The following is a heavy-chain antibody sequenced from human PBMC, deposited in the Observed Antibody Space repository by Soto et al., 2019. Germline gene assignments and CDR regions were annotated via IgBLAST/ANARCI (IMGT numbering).Heavy chain of an antibody. CDR1: GFTFSSYW. D-gene: IGHD2-15*01. CDR2: IKQDGSEK. J-gene: IGHJ3*02. Sequence: GGSLRLSCAASGFTFSSYWMSWVRQAPGKGLEWVANIKQDGSEKYYVDSVKGRFTISRDNAKNSLYLQMNSLRAEDTAVYYCARRGRNLYCSGGSCYFYAFDIWGQGTMVTVSS. V-gene: IGHV3-7*01. CDR3: ARRGRNLYCSGGSCYFYAFDI.